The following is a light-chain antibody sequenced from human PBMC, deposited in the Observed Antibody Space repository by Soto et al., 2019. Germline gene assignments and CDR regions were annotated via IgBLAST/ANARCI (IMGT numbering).Light chain of an antibody. CDR3: AAWDDSVGGPA. V-gene: IGLV1-47*01. J-gene: IGLJ2*01. CDR1: SSNIGSKY. CDR2: RNN. Sequence: QSALTQPPSASGTPGQRVTISCSGSSSNIGSKYVYWYQQLPGTAPKLLMYRNNQRPSGVPDRFSGSKSGTSASLAISGLRSEDEAHYYRAAWDDSVGGPAFGGGTKVTVL.